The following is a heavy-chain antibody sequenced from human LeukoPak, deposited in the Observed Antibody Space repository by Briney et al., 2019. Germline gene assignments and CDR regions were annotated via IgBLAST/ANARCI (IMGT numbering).Heavy chain of an antibody. CDR1: GYSISSGYY. V-gene: IGHV4-38-2*02. CDR2: IYHSGST. Sequence: SETLSLTCTVSGYSISSGYYWGWIRQPPGKGLEWIGNIYHSGSTYYNPSPKSRVTISVDTSKNQFSLKLSSVTAADTAVYYCAIRGPTRPDYWGQGTLVTVSS. CDR3: AIRGPTRPDY. D-gene: IGHD4-17*01. J-gene: IGHJ4*02.